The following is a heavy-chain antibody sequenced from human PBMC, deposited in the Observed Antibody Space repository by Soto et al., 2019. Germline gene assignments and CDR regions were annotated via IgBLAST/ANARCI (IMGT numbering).Heavy chain of an antibody. CDR3: ARGVYYDILTGYYIGSPYYGMDV. CDR2: IYYRGST. D-gene: IGHD3-9*01. J-gene: IGHJ6*02. CDR1: GGSVNGYN. V-gene: IGHV4-59*02. Sequence: PSETLSLTCAVYGGSVNGYNWNWIRQPPGKGLEWIGYIYYRGSTNYNPSLKSRVTISVDTSENQFSLKLSSVTAADTAVYYCARGVYYDILTGYYIGSPYYGMDVWGQGTTVTVSS.